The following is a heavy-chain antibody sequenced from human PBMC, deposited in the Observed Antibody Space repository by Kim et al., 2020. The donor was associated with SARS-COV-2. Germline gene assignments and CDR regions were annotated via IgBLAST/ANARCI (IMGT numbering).Heavy chain of an antibody. CDR3: LGGFYFDY. Sequence: GHGKPIYSPEFQGRVTFTTDTSASTAYMELSFLRSEDSAVYYCLGGFYFDYWGQGTLVTVSS. CDR2: GHGKP. V-gene: IGHV1-3*01. D-gene: IGHD3-16*01. J-gene: IGHJ4*02.